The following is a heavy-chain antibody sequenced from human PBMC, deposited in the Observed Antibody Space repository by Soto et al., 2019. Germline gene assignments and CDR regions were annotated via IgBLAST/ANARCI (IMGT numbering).Heavy chain of an antibody. CDR3: ARLTPPYYEAYAMDV. CDR1: GYSFASYW. D-gene: IGHD3-3*01. V-gene: IGHV5-51*01. Sequence: GESLQNSCKGSGYSFASYWIGWVRQMPGKGLEWMGIINPGDSDTRYSPSFQGQVTISADKSISTAYLQWSSLKASDTAMYYCARLTPPYYEAYAMDVWGQGSTVTVSS. J-gene: IGHJ6*02. CDR2: INPGDSDT.